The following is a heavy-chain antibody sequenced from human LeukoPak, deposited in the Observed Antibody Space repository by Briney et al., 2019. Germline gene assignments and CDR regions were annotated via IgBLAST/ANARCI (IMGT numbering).Heavy chain of an antibody. D-gene: IGHD6-13*01. CDR3: ARAWMGGSSWYFDY. CDR1: GGSISSYY. CDR2: IYYSGST. J-gene: IGHJ4*02. V-gene: IGHV4-59*01. Sequence: PSETLSLTCTVSGGSISSYYWSWIRQPPGKGLEWIEYIYYSGSTNYNPSLKSRVTISVDTSKNQFSLKLSSVTAADTAVYYCARAWMGGSSWYFDYWGQGTLVTVSS.